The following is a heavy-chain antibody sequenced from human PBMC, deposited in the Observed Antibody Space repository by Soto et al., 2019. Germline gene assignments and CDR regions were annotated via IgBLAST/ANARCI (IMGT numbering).Heavy chain of an antibody. CDR1: GYTFTSYG. V-gene: IGHV1-18*01. D-gene: IGHD3-16*01. J-gene: IGHJ6*02. CDR2: INTYNGNT. CDR3: AMVDVYVTPSPQDV. Sequence: QVQLVQSGAEVKNPGASVKVSCKTSGYTFTSYGIGWARQAPGQGLEWMGWINTYNGNTNYAQNLQGRVTLTTDTSTSTAYMELRSLRSNDTAIYYCAMVDVYVTPSPQDVWGQGNTVTVSS.